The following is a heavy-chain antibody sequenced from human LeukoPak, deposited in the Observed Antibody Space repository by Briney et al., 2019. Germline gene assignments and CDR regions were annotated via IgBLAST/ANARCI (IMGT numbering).Heavy chain of an antibody. Sequence: GGSLRLSCAASGFTFSSYAMSWVRHAPGKGLEWVSAISGSGGSTYYAESVKGRFTISRDNSKNTLYLQMNSLRAEDTAVYYCAKDIRTVISAFDYWGQGTLVTVSS. V-gene: IGHV3-23*01. CDR1: GFTFSSYA. D-gene: IGHD3-10*01. J-gene: IGHJ4*02. CDR2: ISGSGGST. CDR3: AKDIRTVISAFDY.